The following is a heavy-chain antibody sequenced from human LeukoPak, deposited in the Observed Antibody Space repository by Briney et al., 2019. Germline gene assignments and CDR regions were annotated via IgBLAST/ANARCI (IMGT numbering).Heavy chain of an antibody. CDR3: ARSLWFGDPLGY. D-gene: IGHD3-10*01. J-gene: IGHJ4*02. CDR1: GGSISSGSYY. Sequence: TSETLSPTCTVSGGSISSGSYYWSWIRQPAGKGLEWIGRIYTSGSTNYNPSLKSRVTISVDTSKNQFSLKLSSVTAADTAVYYCARSLWFGDPLGYWGQGTLVTVSS. CDR2: IYTSGST. V-gene: IGHV4-61*02.